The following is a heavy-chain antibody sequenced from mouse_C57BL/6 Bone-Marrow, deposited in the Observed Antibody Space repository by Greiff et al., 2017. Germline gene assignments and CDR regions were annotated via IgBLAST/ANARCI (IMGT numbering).Heavy chain of an antibody. CDR2: ISDGGSYT. Sequence: EVQRVESGGGLVKPGGSLKLSCAASGFTFSSYAMSWVRQTPEKRLEWVATISDGGSYTYYPDNVKGRFTISRDNAKNNLYLQMSHLKSEDTAMYYCARVGGYYVNYAMDYWGQGTSVTVSS. CDR3: ARVGGYYVNYAMDY. CDR1: GFTFSSYA. V-gene: IGHV5-4*01. J-gene: IGHJ4*01. D-gene: IGHD2-3*01.